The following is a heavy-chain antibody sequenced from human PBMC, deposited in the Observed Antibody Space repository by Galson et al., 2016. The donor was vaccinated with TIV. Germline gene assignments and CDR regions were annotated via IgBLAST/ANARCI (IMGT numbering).Heavy chain of an antibody. CDR1: GLIVSNNY. D-gene: IGHD2-21*01. V-gene: IGHV3-66*02. J-gene: IGHJ6*02. CDR2: ISSGGST. Sequence: SLRLSCAASGLIVSNNYMSWVRQAPGKGLEWVSLISSGGSTSYSDSVKGRFTISRDNSKNTLYLQMNSRRPEDTAVYYCARDRRHCGNECYLYYYYGMDVRGQGATVTVSS. CDR3: ARDRRHCGNECYLYYYYGMDV.